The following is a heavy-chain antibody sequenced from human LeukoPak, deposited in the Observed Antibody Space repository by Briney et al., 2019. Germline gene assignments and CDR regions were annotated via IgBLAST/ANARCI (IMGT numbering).Heavy chain of an antibody. CDR2: LSGSGGST. V-gene: IGHV3-23*01. CDR1: GITLSNYG. CDR3: AKRGVVIRVILVWFHKEAYYFDS. J-gene: IGHJ4*02. Sequence: PGGSLRLSCAVSGITLSNYGMTWVRQAPGKGLEWVAGLSGSGGSTNYADSVKGRFTITRDNAKNTLYLQKNSLRAEDTAVYFCAKRGVVIRVILVWFHKEAYYFDSWGQGVLVTASS. D-gene: IGHD3-22*01.